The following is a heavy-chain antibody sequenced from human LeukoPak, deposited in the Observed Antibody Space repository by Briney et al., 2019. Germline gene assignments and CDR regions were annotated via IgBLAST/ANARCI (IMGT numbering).Heavy chain of an antibody. D-gene: IGHD5-18*01. V-gene: IGHV1-2*02. CDR3: ARVQRAAMAFDY. Sequence: ASVKVSCKASGYTFTGYYMHWVRQAPGQGLEWMGWINPNSGGTNYAQKFQGRVTMTRDTSISTAYMELSRLRPDDTAVYYCARVQRAAMAFDYWGQGTLVTVSS. CDR1: GYTFTGYY. CDR2: INPNSGGT. J-gene: IGHJ4*02.